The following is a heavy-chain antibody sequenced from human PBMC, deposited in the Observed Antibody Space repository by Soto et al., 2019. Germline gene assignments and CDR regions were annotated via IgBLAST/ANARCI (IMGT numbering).Heavy chain of an antibody. D-gene: IGHD3-10*01. CDR1: GYSFTSYW. V-gene: IGHV5-51*01. CDR2: IYPGDSDT. CDR3: AREIRYGSGSPPNYYGMDV. J-gene: IGHJ6*02. Sequence: PGGALKISGKSSGYSFTSYWIGWVRQMPWKGLEWMGIIYPGDSDTRYSPSFQGQVTISADKSISTAYLQWSSLKASDTAMYYCAREIRYGSGSPPNYYGMDVGGQGTTVTVSS.